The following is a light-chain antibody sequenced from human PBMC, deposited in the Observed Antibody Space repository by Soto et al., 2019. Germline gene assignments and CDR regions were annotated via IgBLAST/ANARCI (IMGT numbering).Light chain of an antibody. CDR3: QQYNEWPLI. Sequence: EIVMTQSPATLSVSPGESATLSCRASQSVAKDLAWYQHKPGQAPRLLIHGTSTRATGIPARFSGVGSGTEFTLTINSLQSEDFAVHYCQQYNEWPLIFGQGTRLEI. CDR2: GTS. J-gene: IGKJ5*01. CDR1: QSVAKD. V-gene: IGKV3-15*01.